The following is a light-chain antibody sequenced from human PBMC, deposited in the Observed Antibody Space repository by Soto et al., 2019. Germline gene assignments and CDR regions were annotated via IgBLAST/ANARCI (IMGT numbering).Light chain of an antibody. Sequence: QTVVTQEPSFSVSPGGTVTLTCGLTFGSVSTSYYPSWYQQTPGQAPRTLIYSTNTRSSGVPDRFSGSILGNKAALTITGAPADDEADYYCVLYMGSGISLFGGGTQLTVL. J-gene: IGLJ2*01. CDR3: VLYMGSGISL. V-gene: IGLV8-61*01. CDR2: STN. CDR1: FGSVSTSYY.